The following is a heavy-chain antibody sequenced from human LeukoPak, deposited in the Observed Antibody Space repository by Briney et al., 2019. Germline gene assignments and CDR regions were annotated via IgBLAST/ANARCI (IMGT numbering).Heavy chain of an antibody. Sequence: GASVKVSFKASGGTFISYAISWVGQAPGQGLEWMGGIIPIFGTANYAQKFQGRVTITTDESTSTAHMELSSLRSEDTAVYYCARAYDFWSAYLAYWGQGTLVTVSS. D-gene: IGHD3-3*01. V-gene: IGHV1-69*05. CDR2: IIPIFGTA. CDR3: ARAYDFWSAYLAY. CDR1: GGTFISYA. J-gene: IGHJ4*02.